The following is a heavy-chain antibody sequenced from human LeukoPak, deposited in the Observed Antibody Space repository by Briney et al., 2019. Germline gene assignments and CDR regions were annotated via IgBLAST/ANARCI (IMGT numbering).Heavy chain of an antibody. D-gene: IGHD3-22*01. CDR3: ARHLTYDSRVYYFRWFDP. CDR2: LYYSGST. Sequence: SETLSLTCTVSGGSISSSSYYWGWIRQPPGKGLQWIGSLYYSGSTYYNPSLKGRVTISVDTSKNQFSLKLGSVTAADTAVYYCARHLTYDSRVYYFRWFDPWGQGTLVTVSS. J-gene: IGHJ5*02. CDR1: GGSISSSSYY. V-gene: IGHV4-39*01.